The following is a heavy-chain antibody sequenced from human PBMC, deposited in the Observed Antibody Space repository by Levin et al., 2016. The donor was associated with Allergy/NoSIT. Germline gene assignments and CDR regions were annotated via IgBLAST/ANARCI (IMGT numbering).Heavy chain of an antibody. CDR3: ASSCGGSCPYYYYGMDV. Sequence: SVKVSCKASGGTFSSYTISWVRQAPGQGLEWMGRIIPILGIANYAQKFQGRVTITADKSTSTAYMELSSLRSEDTAVYYCASSCGGSCPYYYYGMDVWGQGTTVTVSS. CDR1: GGTFSSYT. D-gene: IGHD2-15*01. V-gene: IGHV1-69*02. CDR2: IIPILGIA. J-gene: IGHJ6*02.